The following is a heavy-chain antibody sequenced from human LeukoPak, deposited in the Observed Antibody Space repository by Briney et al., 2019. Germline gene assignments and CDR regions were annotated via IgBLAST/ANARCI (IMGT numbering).Heavy chain of an antibody. CDR1: GFTFSDYY. CDR3: AREISGYYYDSSGPHGY. CDR2: ISSSGSTI. J-gene: IGHJ4*02. V-gene: IGHV3-11*01. D-gene: IGHD3-22*01. Sequence: GGSLRLSCAASGFTFSDYYMSWIRQAPGKGLEWVSYISSSGSTIYYADSVKGRFTISRDNAKNSLYLQMNSLRAEDTAVYYCAREISGYYYDSSGPHGYWGQGTLVTVS.